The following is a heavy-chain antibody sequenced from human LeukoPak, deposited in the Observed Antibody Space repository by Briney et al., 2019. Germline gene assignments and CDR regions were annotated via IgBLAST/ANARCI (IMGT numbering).Heavy chain of an antibody. CDR1: GGSISSYY. V-gene: IGHV4-59*01. J-gene: IGHJ6*02. D-gene: IGHD2-8*01. Sequence: SETLSLTCTVSGGSISSYYWSWIRQPPGKGLEWIGYIYYSGSTYYNPSLKSRVTISVDTSKNQFSLKLSSVTAADTAVYYCARNGLYYYYGMDVWGQGTTVTVSS. CDR3: ARNGLYYYYGMDV. CDR2: IYYSGST.